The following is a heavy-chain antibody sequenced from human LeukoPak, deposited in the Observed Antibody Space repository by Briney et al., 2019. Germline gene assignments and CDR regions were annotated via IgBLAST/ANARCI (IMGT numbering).Heavy chain of an antibody. CDR3: ARGPGYNYDYCFDY. V-gene: IGHV1-46*01. J-gene: IGHJ4*02. CDR1: GYIFTTYY. CDR2: INPSGGST. D-gene: IGHD5-18*01. Sequence: GASVKVSCKASGYIFTTYYLHWVRQASGQGLEWMGIINPSGGSTSYAQKFQGRVTMTRDTSTSTVYMDLSSLISDDTAVYYCARGPGYNYDYCFDYWGQGTLVTVSS.